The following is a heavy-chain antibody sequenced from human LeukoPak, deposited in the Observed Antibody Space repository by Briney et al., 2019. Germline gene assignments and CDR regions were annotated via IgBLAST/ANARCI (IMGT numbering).Heavy chain of an antibody. CDR3: AGGSTSGWPDYFDY. CDR2: INGDGSST. CDR1: GFTLSSYW. Sequence: GGSLRLSCAASGFTLSSYWMHWVRQAPGKGLVWVSRINGDGSSTPYANSVKGRFTSSRDNAKNTLYLQMHSLRADDTAVYYCAGGSTSGWPDYFDYWGQGSVVTVSS. D-gene: IGHD6-19*01. J-gene: IGHJ4*02. V-gene: IGHV3-74*01.